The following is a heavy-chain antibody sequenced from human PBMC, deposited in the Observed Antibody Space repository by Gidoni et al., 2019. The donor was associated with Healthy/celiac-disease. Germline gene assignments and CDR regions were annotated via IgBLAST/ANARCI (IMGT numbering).Heavy chain of an antibody. V-gene: IGHV4-39*01. D-gene: IGHD5-18*01. CDR1: GGSISSSSYY. Sequence: QLQLQESGPGLVKPSETLSLTCTVSGGSISSSSYYWGWIRQPPGKGLEWIGSIYYSGSTYYNPSLKSRVTISVDTSKNQFSLKLSSVTAADTAVYYCARHYLRGYSYGLRDNWFDPWGQGTLVTVSS. J-gene: IGHJ5*02. CDR3: ARHYLRGYSYGLRDNWFDP. CDR2: IYYSGST.